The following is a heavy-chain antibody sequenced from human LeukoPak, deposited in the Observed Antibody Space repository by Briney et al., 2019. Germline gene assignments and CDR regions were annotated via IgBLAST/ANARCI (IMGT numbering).Heavy chain of an antibody. Sequence: SETLSLTCTFSGGPISSYYWSWIRQPAGKGLEWIGRIHTSGSTNYSPSLKSRVTMSVDTSKNQFSLKLSSVTAADTAVYYCARDRYYYGSGSYYFDYWGQGTLVTVSS. V-gene: IGHV4-4*07. J-gene: IGHJ4*02. CDR3: ARDRYYYGSGSYYFDY. D-gene: IGHD3-10*01. CDR2: IHTSGST. CDR1: GGPISSYY.